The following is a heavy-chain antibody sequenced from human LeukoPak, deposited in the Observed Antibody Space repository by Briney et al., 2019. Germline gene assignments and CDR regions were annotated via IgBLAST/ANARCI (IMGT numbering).Heavy chain of an antibody. D-gene: IGHD3-22*01. Sequence: GGSLRLSCAASGFTFSSYSMNWVRQAPGKGLEWVSYISSSSSTIYYADSVKGRFTISRDNAKNSLYLQMNSLRGEDTAVYYCARRGYYYDSSGYCDYWGQGTLVTVSS. CDR1: GFTFSSYS. CDR2: ISSSSSTI. CDR3: ARRGYYYDSSGYCDY. V-gene: IGHV3-48*01. J-gene: IGHJ4*02.